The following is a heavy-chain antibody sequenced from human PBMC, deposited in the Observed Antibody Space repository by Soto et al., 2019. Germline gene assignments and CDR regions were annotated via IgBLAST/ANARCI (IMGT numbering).Heavy chain of an antibody. V-gene: IGHV4-4*02. CDR1: GGSISSSNW. CDR3: ARAHCSGGSCYSVQQWFDP. J-gene: IGHJ5*02. Sequence: QVQLQESGPGLVKPSGTLSLTCAVSGGSISSSNWWSWVRQPPGKGLEWIGEMYHSGGTNHNPSLKSRVNITVDKSQNQFSLKLSSVTAADTAVYYCARAHCSGGSCYSVQQWFDPWGQGTLVTVSS. D-gene: IGHD2-15*01. CDR2: MYHSGGT.